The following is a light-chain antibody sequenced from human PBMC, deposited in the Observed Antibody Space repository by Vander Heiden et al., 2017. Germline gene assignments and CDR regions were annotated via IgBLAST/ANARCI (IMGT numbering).Light chain of an antibody. CDR2: DAS. Sequence: EIVLTQSPATLSLSPGEIATLSCRASRSINNYLAWYQQKPGQAPRLLIYDASNRATGIPARFSGSGSGTDFSLTISSLEPEDFAVYYCQQRYNWPPVTFGPGTKVDIK. CDR1: RSINNY. V-gene: IGKV3-11*01. CDR3: QQRYNWPPVT. J-gene: IGKJ3*01.